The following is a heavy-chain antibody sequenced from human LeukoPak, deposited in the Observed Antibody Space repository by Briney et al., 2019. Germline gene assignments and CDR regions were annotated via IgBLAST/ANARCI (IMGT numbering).Heavy chain of an antibody. D-gene: IGHD5-24*01. CDR1: GFTFSRYW. CDR2: ISPDGSTT. CDR3: ARDGGGGYNQIDF. Sequence: GGSLRLSCAASGFTFSRYWMHWVRQAPGKGLMWVSRISPDGSTTLYADSVKGRFTISRDNSKSTLFLQMNSLRAEDTAVYYCARDGGGGYNQIDFWGQGTLVTVSS. J-gene: IGHJ4*02. V-gene: IGHV3-74*03.